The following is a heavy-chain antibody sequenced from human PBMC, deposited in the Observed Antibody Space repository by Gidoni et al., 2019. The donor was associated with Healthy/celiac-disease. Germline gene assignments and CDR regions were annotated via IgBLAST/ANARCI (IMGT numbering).Heavy chain of an antibody. CDR3: AKDSHYDFWSGYPTPDY. V-gene: IGHV3-30*18. D-gene: IGHD3-3*01. Sequence: QVQLVESGGGVVQPGRSLRLSCAAPGFTFSSYGMHWVRQAPGKGLRWVAVISYDGSNKYYADSVKGRFTISRDNSKNTLYLQMNSLRAEDTAVYYCAKDSHYDFWSGYPTPDYWGQGTLVTVSS. J-gene: IGHJ4*02. CDR2: ISYDGSNK. CDR1: GFTFSSYG.